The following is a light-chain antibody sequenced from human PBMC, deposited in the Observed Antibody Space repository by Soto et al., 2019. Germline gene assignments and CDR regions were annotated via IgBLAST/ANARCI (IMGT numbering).Light chain of an antibody. CDR1: QSISSW. J-gene: IGKJ2*01. CDR3: QQYNSYSMYT. Sequence: DIQMTQSPSTLSASVGDRVTITCRASQSISSWLAWYQQKPGKAPKLLIYDASSLESGVPSRFSGSGSGTGFTLTISSLQPDDFATYYCQQYNSYSMYTFGQGNKLEIK. V-gene: IGKV1-5*01. CDR2: DAS.